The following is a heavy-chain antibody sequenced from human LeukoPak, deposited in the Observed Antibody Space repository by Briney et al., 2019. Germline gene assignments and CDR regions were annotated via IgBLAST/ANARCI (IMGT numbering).Heavy chain of an antibody. J-gene: IGHJ6*02. V-gene: IGHV4-59*08. CDR1: GGSISSYY. D-gene: IGHD2-15*01. CDR3: ARLGYCSDGSCPWYYYGMDV. Sequence: SETLSLTCTVSGGSISSYYWSWIRQPPGKGLEWIGYIYYSGSTNYNPSLKSRVTISVDTSKNQFSLKLSSVTAADTAVYYCARLGYCSDGSCPWYYYGMDVWGQGTTVTVSS. CDR2: IYYSGST.